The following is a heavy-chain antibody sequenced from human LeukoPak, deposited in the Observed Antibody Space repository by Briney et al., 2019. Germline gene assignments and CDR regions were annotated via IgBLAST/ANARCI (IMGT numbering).Heavy chain of an antibody. CDR2: IIWNGNNI. D-gene: IGHD3-10*01. Sequence: GGSLRLSCAASGFTFDGYAMYWVRRAPGKGLGWVSGIIWNGNNIGYADSVRGRFTISRDNAKNSLYLQMNSLKPEDTAFYYCARDMDGYLGSVTYSNDAFDIWGQGTLVTVSS. CDR3: ARDMDGYLGSVTYSNDAFDI. J-gene: IGHJ3*02. V-gene: IGHV3-9*01. CDR1: GFTFDGYA.